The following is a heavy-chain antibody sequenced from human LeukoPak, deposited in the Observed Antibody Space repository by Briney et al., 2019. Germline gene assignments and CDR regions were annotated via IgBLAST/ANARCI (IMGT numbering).Heavy chain of an antibody. Sequence: SETLSLTCTVPGGSISSYYWSWIRQPPGKGLEWIGYIYYSGSTNYNPSLKSRVTISVDTSKNQFSLKLSSVTAADTAVYYCARGYYDILNWVSWFDPWGQGTLVTVSS. CDR3: ARGYYDILNWVSWFDP. CDR2: IYYSGST. V-gene: IGHV4-59*01. J-gene: IGHJ5*02. CDR1: GGSISSYY. D-gene: IGHD3-9*01.